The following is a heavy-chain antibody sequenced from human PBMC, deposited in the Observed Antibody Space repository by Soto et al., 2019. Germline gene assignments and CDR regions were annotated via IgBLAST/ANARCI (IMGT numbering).Heavy chain of an antibody. D-gene: IGHD3-10*01. Sequence: GWSLRLSCAASGFTFSSYGMHWVRQAPGKGLEWVAVISYDGSNKYYADSVKGRFTISRDNSKNTLYLQMNSLRAEDTAVYYCAKDPPRLRGWYYFDYWGQGTLVTVSS. CDR2: ISYDGSNK. CDR3: AKDPPRLRGWYYFDY. CDR1: GFTFSSYG. V-gene: IGHV3-30*18. J-gene: IGHJ4*02.